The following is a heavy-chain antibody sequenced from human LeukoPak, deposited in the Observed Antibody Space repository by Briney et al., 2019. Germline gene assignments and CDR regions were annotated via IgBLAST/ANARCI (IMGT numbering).Heavy chain of an antibody. V-gene: IGHV3-21*01. CDR1: GFTFSSYG. J-gene: IGHJ4*02. CDR3: AREGERIFDY. CDR2: ISSSSSYI. D-gene: IGHD1-1*01. Sequence: GGSLRLSCAASGFTFSSYGMHWVRQAPGKGLEWVSSISSSSSYIYYADSVKGRFTISRDNAKNSLYLQMNSLRAEDTAVYYCAREGERIFDYWGQGTLVTVSS.